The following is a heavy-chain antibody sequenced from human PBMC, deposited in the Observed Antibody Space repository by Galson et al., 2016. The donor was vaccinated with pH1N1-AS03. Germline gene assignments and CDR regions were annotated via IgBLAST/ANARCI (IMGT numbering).Heavy chain of an antibody. D-gene: IGHD2-21*01. V-gene: IGHV3-66*02. Sequence: SLRLSCAASGFRVSDNYMTWVRQAPGKGLEWVSLISDGDSTSYADSVKGRFTISRDRSRNTLYLQMNSLRVEDTAVYFCARERRYCGNECYLYYYYGMDVWGQGTSVTVSS. CDR1: GFRVSDNY. J-gene: IGHJ6*02. CDR3: ARERRYCGNECYLYYYYGMDV. CDR2: ISDGDST.